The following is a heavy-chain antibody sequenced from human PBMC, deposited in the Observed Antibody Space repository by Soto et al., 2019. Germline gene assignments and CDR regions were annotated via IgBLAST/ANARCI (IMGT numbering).Heavy chain of an antibody. CDR2: ISSSISYI. Sequence: PGGSLRLSCAASGFTFSSYSMNWVRQAPGKGLEWVSSISSSISYIYYADSVKGRFTISRDNAKNSLYLQMNSLRAEDTAVYYCARVYTAYSSSASYFDSSGQGTLVTVSS. CDR3: ARVYTAYSSSASYFDS. CDR1: GFTFSSYS. J-gene: IGHJ4*02. V-gene: IGHV3-21*01. D-gene: IGHD6-6*01.